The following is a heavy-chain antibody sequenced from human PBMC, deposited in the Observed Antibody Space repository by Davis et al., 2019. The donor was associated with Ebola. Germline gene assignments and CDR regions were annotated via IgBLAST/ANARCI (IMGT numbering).Heavy chain of an antibody. V-gene: IGHV1-18*01. CDR1: GYTFTSYG. D-gene: IGHD6-6*01. CDR2: ISAYNGNT. CDR3: ARDNGGSSPHYYYYYYGMDV. Sequence: ASVKVSCKASGYTFTSYGISWVRQAPGQGLEWMGWISAYNGNTNYAQKLQGRVTMTTDTSTSTAYMELRSLRSDDTAVYYCARDNGGSSPHYYYYYYGMDVWGQGTTGTVSS. J-gene: IGHJ6*02.